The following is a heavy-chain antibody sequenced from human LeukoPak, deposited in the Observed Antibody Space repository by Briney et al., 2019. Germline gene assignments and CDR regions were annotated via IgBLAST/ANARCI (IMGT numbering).Heavy chain of an antibody. CDR3: ARVSNEVLGYSYGYVSYFDY. D-gene: IGHD5-18*01. CDR1: GFTFSSYS. Sequence: PGGSLRLSCAASGFTFSSYSINWVRQAPGKGLEWISYISSSSDTIYNAASVEGRFTISRDNAKNSLYLQMNSLRAEDTAVYYCARVSNEVLGYSYGYVSYFDYWGQGTLVTVSS. CDR2: ISSSSDTI. J-gene: IGHJ4*02. V-gene: IGHV3-48*01.